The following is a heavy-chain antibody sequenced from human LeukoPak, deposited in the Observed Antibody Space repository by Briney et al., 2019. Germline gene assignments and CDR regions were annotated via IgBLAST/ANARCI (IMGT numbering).Heavy chain of an antibody. Sequence: ASVKVSCKASGYTFINYYMHWVRRAPGQGLEWMGIINPCGGSTNYAQKFQGRVTMTRDTSTSTVYMELNSLRSEDTAVYYCARGMRNFLHWGQGTLVTVSS. CDR3: ARGMRNFLH. CDR2: INPCGGST. V-gene: IGHV1-46*01. J-gene: IGHJ1*01. CDR1: GYTFINYY.